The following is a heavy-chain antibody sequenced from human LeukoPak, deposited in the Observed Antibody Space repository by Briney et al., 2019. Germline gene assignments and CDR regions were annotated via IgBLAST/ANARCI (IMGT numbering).Heavy chain of an antibody. J-gene: IGHJ5*01. V-gene: IGHV4-34*01. CDR3: ARRPSRVSRLDS. CDR2: INHSGST. CDR1: GGSFSGYY. Sequence: SETLSLTCAVSGGSFSGYYRRWIRQPPGKGLEWIGGINHSGSTNYDPSLKSRVTISVDTSKNQFSLKLSSVTAADTAVYYCARRPSRVSRLDSWGQGTLVTVSS.